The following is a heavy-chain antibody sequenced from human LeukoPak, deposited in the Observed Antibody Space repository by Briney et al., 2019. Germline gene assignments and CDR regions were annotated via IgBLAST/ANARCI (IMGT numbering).Heavy chain of an antibody. CDR1: GGSFSGYY. J-gene: IGHJ5*02. CDR3: ARGPNYLPGWFDP. D-gene: IGHD2/OR15-2a*01. CDR2: INHSGST. Sequence: ASETLSLTCAVYGGSFSGYYWSWIRQPPGKGLEWIGEINHSGSTNYNPSLKSRVTISVDTSKNQFSLKLSSVTAADTAVYYCARGPNYLPGWFDPWGQGTLVTVSS. V-gene: IGHV4-34*01.